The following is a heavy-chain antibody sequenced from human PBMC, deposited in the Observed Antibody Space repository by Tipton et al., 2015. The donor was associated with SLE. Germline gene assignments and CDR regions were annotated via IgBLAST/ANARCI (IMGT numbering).Heavy chain of an antibody. D-gene: IGHD5-24*01. J-gene: IGHJ2*01. CDR3: ARDAKCPITSAEYFDL. V-gene: IGHV4-59*12. CDR2: IYYSGST. CDR1: GGSISSYY. Sequence: TLSLTCAVYGGSISSYYWSWIRQPPGKGLEWIGYIYYSGSTNYNPSLKSRVTISVDTSENQFSLKLSSVTAADTAVYYCARDAKCPITSAEYFDLWGRGTQVTVSS.